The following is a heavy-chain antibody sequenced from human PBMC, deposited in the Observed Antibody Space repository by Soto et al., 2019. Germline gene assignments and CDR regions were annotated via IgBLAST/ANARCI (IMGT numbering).Heavy chain of an antibody. J-gene: IGHJ4*02. CDR2: IYYSGIT. V-gene: IGHV4-31*03. CDR3: ARSPAYYFDY. Sequence: SETLSLTCTVSGGSIGSGGYYWSWIRQHPGKGLEWIGYIYYSGITYYNPSLKSRVTISVDTSKNQFSLKLSSVTAADTAVYYCARSPAYYFDYWGQGPLVTVSS. CDR1: GGSIGSGGYY.